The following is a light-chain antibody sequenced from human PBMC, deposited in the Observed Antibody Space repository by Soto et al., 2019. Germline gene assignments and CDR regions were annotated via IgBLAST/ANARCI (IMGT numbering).Light chain of an antibody. CDR3: SSYTSSRTYV. CDR1: SSDVGAYNY. V-gene: IGLV2-8*01. CDR2: EVS. J-gene: IGLJ1*01. Sequence: QSALTQPPSASGSPGQSVTISCSGTSSDVGAYNYVSWYQQHPGKAPRLLIYEVSQRPSGVPDRFSGSKSANTASLTVSGLQAEDEAEYYCSSYTSSRTYVFGTGTKVTVL.